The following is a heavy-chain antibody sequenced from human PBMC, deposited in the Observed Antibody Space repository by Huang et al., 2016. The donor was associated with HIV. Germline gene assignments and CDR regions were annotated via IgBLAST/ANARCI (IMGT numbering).Heavy chain of an antibody. Sequence: QVQLVESGGGVVQPGRSLRILCAAAGFTFSSYGMHWVRQAPGKGLEWGEVISYDAKTKYDADSVKGRFSISRDNSKTTVYLQLNSLRLEDTAVYYCAKGGSAAAVLDFWGQGTLVTVSS. D-gene: IGHD6-13*01. CDR1: GFTFSSYG. CDR3: AKGGSAAAVLDF. V-gene: IGHV3-30*18. CDR2: ISYDAKTK. J-gene: IGHJ4*02.